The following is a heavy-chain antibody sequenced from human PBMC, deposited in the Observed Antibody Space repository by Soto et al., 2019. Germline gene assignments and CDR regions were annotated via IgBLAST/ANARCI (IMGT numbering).Heavy chain of an antibody. CDR1: GGTFSKDA. Sequence: QVQLVQSGAEVKKPGSSVTVSCKTSGGTFSKDAINWVRQAPGQGLEWMGLLIPVFGSPIYAQKFQGIIRITGDESTRTAFMGLSSLTSKDTALYYCTRVLGYTFEPGKTRYYAMDVWGQGTTVSVSS. CDR2: LIPVFGSP. CDR3: TRVLGYTFEPGKTRYYAMDV. J-gene: IGHJ6*02. V-gene: IGHV1-69*01. D-gene: IGHD5-18*01.